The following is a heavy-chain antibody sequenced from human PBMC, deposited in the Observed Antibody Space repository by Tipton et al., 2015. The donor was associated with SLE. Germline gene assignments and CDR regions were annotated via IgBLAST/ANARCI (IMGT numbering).Heavy chain of an antibody. J-gene: IGHJ5*02. Sequence: QLVQSGAEVKKPGSSVKVSRKASGGTFSSYAISWVRQATGQGLEWMGWMNPNSGNTGYAQKFQGRVTMTRNTSVSTAYMELSSLRSEVTAVYYCARGYSGSRRFDPWGQGTLVTVSS. V-gene: IGHV1-8*02. CDR3: ARGYSGSRRFDP. CDR2: MNPNSGNT. CDR1: GGTFSSYA. D-gene: IGHD1-26*01.